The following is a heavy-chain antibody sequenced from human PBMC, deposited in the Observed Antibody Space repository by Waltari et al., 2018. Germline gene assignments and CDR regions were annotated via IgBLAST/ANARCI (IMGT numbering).Heavy chain of an antibody. CDR2: ISGSGGST. V-gene: IGHV3-23*04. D-gene: IGHD5-18*01. Sequence: EEQLVESGGGLVQPGDSLRLSCAVSGFTFSSYWMNWVRQAPGKGPLWVSAISGSGGSTYYADSVKGRFTISRDNSKNTLYLQMNSLRAEDTAVYYCAKGVGGYSLFWDYWGQGTLVTVSS. CDR1: GFTFSSYW. CDR3: AKGVGGYSLFWDY. J-gene: IGHJ4*02.